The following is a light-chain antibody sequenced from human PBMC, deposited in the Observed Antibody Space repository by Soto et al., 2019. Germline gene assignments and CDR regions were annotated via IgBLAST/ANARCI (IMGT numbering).Light chain of an antibody. Sequence: QPVLTQSPSASASLGASVTLTCTLNSGHSSYAIAWHQQQPEKGPRYLMKLNSDGSHSKGDGIPDRFSGSSSGAERYLTISSLQSEDEADYYCQTGGTGIQVFGGGTKLTVL. CDR2: LNSDGSH. V-gene: IGLV4-69*01. J-gene: IGLJ3*02. CDR3: QTGGTGIQV. CDR1: SGHSSYA.